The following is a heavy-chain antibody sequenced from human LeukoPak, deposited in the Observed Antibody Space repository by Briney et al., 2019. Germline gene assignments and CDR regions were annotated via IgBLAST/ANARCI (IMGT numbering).Heavy chain of an antibody. CDR2: ISSSSSYI. Sequence: GGSLRLSCAASGFTFSSYSMNWVRQAPGKGLEWVSSISSSSSYIYYADSVKGRFTISRDNAKNSLYLQVNSLRAEDTAVYYCATGRYYYDSSGWIWGQGTMVTVSS. CDR1: GFTFSSYS. V-gene: IGHV3-21*01. J-gene: IGHJ3*02. D-gene: IGHD3-22*01. CDR3: ATGRYYYDSSGWI.